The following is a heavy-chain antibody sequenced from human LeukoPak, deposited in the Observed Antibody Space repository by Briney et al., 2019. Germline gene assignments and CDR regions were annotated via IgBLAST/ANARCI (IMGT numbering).Heavy chain of an antibody. CDR2: IYYSGST. Sequence: SETLSLTCTVSGGSISSSSYYWGWIRQPPGKGLEWIGSIYYSGSTYYNPSLKSRVTISVDTSKNQFSLKLSSVTAADTAVYYCARDAGYENPGNWFDPWGQGTLVTVSS. D-gene: IGHD1-1*01. J-gene: IGHJ5*02. V-gene: IGHV4-39*07. CDR3: ARDAGYENPGNWFDP. CDR1: GGSISSSSYY.